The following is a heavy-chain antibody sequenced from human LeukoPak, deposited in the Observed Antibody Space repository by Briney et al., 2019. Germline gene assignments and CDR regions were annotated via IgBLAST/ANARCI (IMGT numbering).Heavy chain of an antibody. J-gene: IGHJ5*02. D-gene: IGHD1-26*01. CDR2: ISGSGGST. Sequence: GGSLRLSCAASGFTFSSYAMSWVRQAPGKGLEWVSAISGSGGSTYYADSVKGRFTISRANSKNTLYLQMNSPRAEDTAVYYSAKDPYSGSSSHWFDPWGQGTLVTVSS. CDR3: AKDPYSGSSSHWFDP. CDR1: GFTFSSYA. V-gene: IGHV3-23*01.